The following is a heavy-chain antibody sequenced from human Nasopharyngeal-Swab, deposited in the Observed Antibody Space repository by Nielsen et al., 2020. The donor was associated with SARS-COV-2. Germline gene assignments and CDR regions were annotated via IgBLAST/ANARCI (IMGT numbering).Heavy chain of an antibody. J-gene: IGHJ3*02. CDR3: SRLYYDFWSGYRDAFDT. D-gene: IGHD3-3*01. Sequence: GGSLRLSCIASGFTFGDYSMSWFRQPPGRGLEWLGFIRSNGYGGTTEYAASVKGRFTISREDSQSTAYLNMNSLTTEDTAVYFCSRLYYDFWSGYRDAFDTWGQGTVVTVSS. CDR2: IRSNGYGGTT. CDR1: GFTFGDYS. V-gene: IGHV3-49*03.